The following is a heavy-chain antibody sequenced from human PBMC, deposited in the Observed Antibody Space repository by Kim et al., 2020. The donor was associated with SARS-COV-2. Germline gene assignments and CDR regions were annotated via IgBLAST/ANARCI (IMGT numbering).Heavy chain of an antibody. J-gene: IGHJ6*02. D-gene: IGHD3-3*01. V-gene: IGHV3-7*03. CDR3: ARVGHGATTIFGGVYYYYGMDV. Sequence: GGSLRLSCAASGFTFSSYWMSWVRQAPGKGLEWVANIKQDGSEKYYVDSVKGRFTISRDNAKNSLYLQMNSLRAEDTAVYYCARVGHGATTIFGGVYYYYGMDVWGQGTTVTVSS. CDR2: IKQDGSEK. CDR1: GFTFSSYW.